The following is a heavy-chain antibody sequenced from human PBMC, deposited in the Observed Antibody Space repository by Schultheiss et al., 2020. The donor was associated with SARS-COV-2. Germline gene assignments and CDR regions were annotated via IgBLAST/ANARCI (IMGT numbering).Heavy chain of an antibody. CDR3: AKTGRLYIGDYAFLDYYGMDV. V-gene: IGHV3-74*01. CDR2: IEPDGSRT. J-gene: IGHJ6*02. Sequence: GGSLRLSCAASGFTFRTYGMHWVRQAPGKGLVWVSRIEPDGSRTTYADSVKGRFSISRDNSKNTLYLQMNSLRAEDTAVYYCAKTGRLYIGDYAFLDYYGMDVWGQGTTVTVSS. D-gene: IGHD4-17*01. CDR1: GFTFRTYG.